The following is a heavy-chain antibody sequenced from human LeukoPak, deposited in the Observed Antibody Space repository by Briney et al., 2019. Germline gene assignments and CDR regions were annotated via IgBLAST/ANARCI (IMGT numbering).Heavy chain of an antibody. D-gene: IGHD3-22*01. Sequence: SETLPLTCAVYGGSFSGYYWSWIRQPPGKGLEWIGEINHSGSTNYNPSLKSRVTISVDTSKNQFSLKLSSVTAADTAVYYCARGTRVGRITMIMPYLDAFDIWGQGTMVTVSS. CDR2: INHSGST. V-gene: IGHV4-34*01. J-gene: IGHJ3*02. CDR1: GGSFSGYY. CDR3: ARGTRVGRITMIMPYLDAFDI.